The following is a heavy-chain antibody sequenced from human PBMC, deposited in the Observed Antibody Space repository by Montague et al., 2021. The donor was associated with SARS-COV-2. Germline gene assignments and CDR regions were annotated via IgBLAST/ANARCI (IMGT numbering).Heavy chain of an antibody. Sequence: SLRLSCAASGFTFSSYDMHWVRQATGKGLEWVSAIGTAGDTYYPGSVTGRFTISRENAKNSLYLQMNSLRAGDTAVYYCARGSRGFRGYSYGYGLGWFDPWGQGTLVTVSS. CDR1: GFTFSSYD. D-gene: IGHD5-18*01. CDR2: IGTAGDT. V-gene: IGHV3-13*04. J-gene: IGHJ5*02. CDR3: ARGSRGFRGYSYGYGLGWFDP.